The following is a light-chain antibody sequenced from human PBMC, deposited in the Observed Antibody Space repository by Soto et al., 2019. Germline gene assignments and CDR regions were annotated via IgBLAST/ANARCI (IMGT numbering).Light chain of an antibody. CDR1: ISDVGGYNY. CDR3: SSYTRSSTYV. CDR2: DVS. J-gene: IGLJ1*01. Sequence: QSVLTQPASVSGSPGQSITISCTGTISDVGGYNYVSWYQQHPGKAPKLMIYDVSNRPSGVSNRFSGSKSGNTASLTISGLQAEDEDDYYCSSYTRSSTYVFGTGTKVTVL. V-gene: IGLV2-14*03.